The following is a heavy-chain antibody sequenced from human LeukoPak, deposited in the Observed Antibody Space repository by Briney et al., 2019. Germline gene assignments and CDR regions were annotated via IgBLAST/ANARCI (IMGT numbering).Heavy chain of an antibody. CDR2: IIPIFGTA. CDR3: ARDSGNWKFDY. V-gene: IGHV1-69*06. CDR1: GGTLSSYA. D-gene: IGHD1-1*01. Sequence: ASVKVSCKASGGTLSSYAISWVRQAPGQGLEWMGGIIPIFGTANYAQKFQGRVTITADKSTRTAYMELSSLRSEDTAVYYCARDSGNWKFDYWGQGTLVTVSS. J-gene: IGHJ4*02.